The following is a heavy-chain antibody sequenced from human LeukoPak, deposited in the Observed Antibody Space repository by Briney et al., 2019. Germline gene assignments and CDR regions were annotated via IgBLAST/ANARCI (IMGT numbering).Heavy chain of an antibody. CDR3: ARGHLEGYKYYFDY. Sequence: PSETLSLTCAVYGGSFSGYYWSWIRQPPGKGLEWIGEINHSGSTNYNPSLKSRVTISVDTSKNQFSLKLSSVTAADTAVYYCARGHLEGYKYYFDYWGQGTLVTVSS. V-gene: IGHV4-34*01. CDR2: INHSGST. J-gene: IGHJ4*02. D-gene: IGHD5-24*01. CDR1: GGSFSGYY.